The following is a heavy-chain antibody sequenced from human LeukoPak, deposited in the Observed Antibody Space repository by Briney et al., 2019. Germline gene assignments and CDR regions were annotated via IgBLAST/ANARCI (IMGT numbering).Heavy chain of an antibody. V-gene: IGHV4-59*01. Sequence: SETLSLTCTVSGGSISSYYWSWIRQPPGKGLEWIGYIYYSGSTNYNPSLKSRVTISVDTSKNQFSLKLSSVTAADTAVYYCASVVRIAVRGHYFDYWGQGTLVTVSS. CDR3: ASVVRIAVRGHYFDY. CDR1: GGSISSYY. D-gene: IGHD6-19*01. CDR2: IYYSGST. J-gene: IGHJ4*02.